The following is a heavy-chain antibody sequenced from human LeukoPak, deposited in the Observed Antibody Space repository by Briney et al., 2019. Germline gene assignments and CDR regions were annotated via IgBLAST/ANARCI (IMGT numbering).Heavy chain of an antibody. Sequence: GGSLRLSCAASGFTFSSYSMNWVRQAPGKGLEWVSSISSSSSYIYYADSVKGRFTISRDNAKNSLYLQMNSLRAEDTAVYYCAREGSRYYYDSSGYDYWGQGTLVTVS. V-gene: IGHV3-21*01. J-gene: IGHJ4*02. D-gene: IGHD3-22*01. CDR1: GFTFSSYS. CDR3: AREGSRYYYDSSGYDY. CDR2: ISSSSSYI.